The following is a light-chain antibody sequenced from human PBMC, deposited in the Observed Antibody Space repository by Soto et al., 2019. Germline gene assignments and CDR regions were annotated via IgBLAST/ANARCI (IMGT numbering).Light chain of an antibody. CDR1: SSNIGAGYD. CDR2: GNS. Sequence: QSVLTQPTSVSGAPGQRVTISCTGSSSNIGAGYDVHWYQQLPGTAPKLLIYGNSNRPSGVPDRFSGSKSGTSASLAITGLQAEDEADYYCQSYDSSLSPDVVFGGGTKLTVL. V-gene: IGLV1-40*01. CDR3: QSYDSSLSPDVV. J-gene: IGLJ2*01.